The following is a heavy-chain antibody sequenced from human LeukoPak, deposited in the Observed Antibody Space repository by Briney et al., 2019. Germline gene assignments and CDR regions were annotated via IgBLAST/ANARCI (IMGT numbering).Heavy chain of an antibody. CDR2: ISAYNGNT. CDR3: AREGDTYYYDSSDGAFDI. D-gene: IGHD3-22*01. V-gene: IGHV1-18*01. Sequence: GASVKVSCKASGYTFTSYGISWVRQAPGQGLEWMGWISAYNGNTNYAQKLQGRVTMTTDTSTSTAYMELRSLRSDDTAVYYCAREGDTYYYDSSDGAFDIWGRGTMVTVSS. J-gene: IGHJ3*02. CDR1: GYTFTSYG.